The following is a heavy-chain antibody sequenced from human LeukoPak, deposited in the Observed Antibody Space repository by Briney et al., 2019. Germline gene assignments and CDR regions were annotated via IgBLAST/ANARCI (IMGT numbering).Heavy chain of an antibody. D-gene: IGHD2-21*02. V-gene: IGHV4-59*01. CDR3: ARESSTAILGYFDY. Sequence: PSETLFLTCTVSGGSISSYYWNWIRQPPGKGLEWIGYIYYSGSTNYNPSLKSRVTMSVDTSKNQFSLKLSSVTAADTAVYYCARESSTAILGYFDYWGQGILVTVSS. CDR1: GGSISSYY. CDR2: IYYSGST. J-gene: IGHJ4*02.